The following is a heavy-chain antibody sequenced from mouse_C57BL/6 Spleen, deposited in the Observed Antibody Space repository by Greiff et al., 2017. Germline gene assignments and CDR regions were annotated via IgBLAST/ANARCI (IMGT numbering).Heavy chain of an antibody. J-gene: IGHJ2*01. CDR3: ASRCGYPLFDC. CDR2: IDPETGGT. V-gene: IGHV1-15*01. D-gene: IGHD2-2*01. Sequence: VQLQQSGAELVRPGASVTLSCKASGYTFTDYEMHWVKQTPVHGLEWIGAIDPETGGTAYNQKFKGKAILTADKSSSTAYMELRSLTSEDSAVYYCASRCGYPLFDCWGQGTTLTVSS. CDR1: GYTFTDYE.